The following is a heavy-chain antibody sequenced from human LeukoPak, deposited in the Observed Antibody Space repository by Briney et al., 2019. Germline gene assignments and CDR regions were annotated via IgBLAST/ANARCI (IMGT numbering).Heavy chain of an antibody. D-gene: IGHD4-17*01. CDR2: FDPEDGET. J-gene: IGHJ6*02. Sequence: ASVKVSCKVSGYTLTELSMHWVRQAPGKGLEWMGGFDPEDGETIYAQKFQGRVTMTEGTSTDTAYMELSSLRSEDTAVYYCATGYDYGDSSVYYYYGMDVWGQGTTVTVSS. CDR3: ATGYDYGDSSVYYYYGMDV. CDR1: GYTLTELS. V-gene: IGHV1-24*01.